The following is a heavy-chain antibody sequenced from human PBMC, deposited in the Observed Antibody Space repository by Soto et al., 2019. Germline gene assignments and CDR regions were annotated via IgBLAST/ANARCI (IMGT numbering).Heavy chain of an antibody. V-gene: IGHV4-34*01. J-gene: IGHJ6*02. D-gene: IGHD3-3*01. CDR1: GGSFSGYD. CDR3: ARGSGPDFWSGYTRYYYYGMDV. Sequence: SETLSVTCAVYGGSFSGYDLSWIRQPPGKGLEWIGEINHSGSTNYNPSLKSRVTISVDTSKNQFSLKLSSVTAADTAVYYCARGSGPDFWSGYTRYYYYGMDVWGQGTTVTVSS. CDR2: INHSGST.